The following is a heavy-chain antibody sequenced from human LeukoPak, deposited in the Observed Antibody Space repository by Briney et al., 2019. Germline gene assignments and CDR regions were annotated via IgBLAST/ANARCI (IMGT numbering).Heavy chain of an antibody. J-gene: IGHJ4*02. D-gene: IGHD6-19*01. CDR1: GFTFSNAW. V-gene: IGHV3-15*01. Sequence: GGSLRLSCAASGFTFSNAWMSWVRQAPGKGLEWVGRIKSKTDGGTTDYAAPVKGRFTISRDDSKNTLYLQMNGLKTEDTAVYYCTTADSSGWWRGYWGQGTLVTVSS. CDR2: IKSKTDGGTT. CDR3: TTADSSGWWRGY.